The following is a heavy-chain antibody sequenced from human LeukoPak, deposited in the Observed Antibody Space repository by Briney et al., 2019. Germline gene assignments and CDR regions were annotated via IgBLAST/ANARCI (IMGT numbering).Heavy chain of an antibody. Sequence: PGGSLRLSCAASGFTFSNAWMSWVRQAPGKGLERVGRIKSKTDGGTTDYAAPVKGRFTISRDDSKNTLYLQMNSLKTEDTAVYYCITDSQTTYYDILTGYGYFDYWGQGTLVTVSS. J-gene: IGHJ4*02. CDR2: IKSKTDGGTT. CDR3: ITDSQTTYYDILTGYGYFDY. CDR1: GFTFSNAW. V-gene: IGHV3-15*01. D-gene: IGHD3-9*01.